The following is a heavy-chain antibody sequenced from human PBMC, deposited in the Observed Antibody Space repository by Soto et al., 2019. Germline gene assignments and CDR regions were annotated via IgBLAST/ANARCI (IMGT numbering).Heavy chain of an antibody. CDR2: INHSGST. D-gene: IGHD3-22*01. Sequence: SETLSLTCAVYGGSFSGYYWSWIRQPPGKGLEWIGEINHSGSTNYNPSLKSRVTISVDTSKNQFSLKLSSVTAADTAVYYCARARNYYDSSGYYPRKQTYYFDYWGQGTLVTVSS. V-gene: IGHV4-34*01. CDR1: GGSFSGYY. CDR3: ARARNYYDSSGYYPRKQTYYFDY. J-gene: IGHJ4*02.